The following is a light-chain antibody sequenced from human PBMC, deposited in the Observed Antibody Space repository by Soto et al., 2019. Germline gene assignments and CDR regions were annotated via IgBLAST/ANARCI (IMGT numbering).Light chain of an antibody. CDR1: QDIRSW. V-gene: IGKV1-5*01. CDR2: DAS. Sequence: DIQMTQSPSTLSASVGDRVTITCRASQDIRSWLAWYQQKPGKAPKLLIYDASSLQSGVPSRFSGSASGKELTLTSSGLQPDDVATYYCQQYDRFPYTFGQGTRLEIK. J-gene: IGKJ2*01. CDR3: QQYDRFPYT.